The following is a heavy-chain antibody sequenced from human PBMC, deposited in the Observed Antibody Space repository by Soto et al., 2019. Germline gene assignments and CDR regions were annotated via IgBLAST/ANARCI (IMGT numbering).Heavy chain of an antibody. Sequence: QAQLVQSGAEVKRPGASVKVSCKASGLTFPSDDIEWVRQTTGQGFEWMGWMNPISNSRGYTQNFQGRVTMTWNSPTSTAYMELSSLRSEDTAIYYCARYRTIAPMAFDIWGQGTLVTVSS. CDR2: MNPISNSR. CDR3: ARYRTIAPMAFDI. V-gene: IGHV1-8*01. CDR1: GLTFPSDD. D-gene: IGHD3-9*01. J-gene: IGHJ3*02.